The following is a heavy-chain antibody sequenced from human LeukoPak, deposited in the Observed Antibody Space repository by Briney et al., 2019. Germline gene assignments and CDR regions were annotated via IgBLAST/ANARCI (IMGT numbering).Heavy chain of an antibody. V-gene: IGHV3-11*01. CDR1: GGSFSGFS. J-gene: IGHJ4*02. Sequence: LSLTCAVYGGSFSGFSWNWIRQAPGKGLEWVSYISSSGSPISYADSVEGRFTISRDNAKNSLYLQMNSLRAEDTAVYYCARVGIIVAAGTCDYWGQGTLVTVSS. CDR3: ARVGIIVAAGTCDY. CDR2: ISSSGSPI. D-gene: IGHD6-13*01.